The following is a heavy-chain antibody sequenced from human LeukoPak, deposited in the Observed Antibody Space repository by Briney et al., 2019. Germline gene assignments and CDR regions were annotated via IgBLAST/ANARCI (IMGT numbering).Heavy chain of an antibody. CDR1: GFTFSAFA. V-gene: IGHV3-23*01. Sequence: GGSLRLSCAASGFTFSAFAMTWVRQAPGKGLEWVSTITSDGDNTYSADSVKGRITFSRDNSKNTLSLQLRSLRAEDTAVYYCAKDDSGYDYTFFDYWGQGTLVTVSS. CDR3: AKDDSGYDYTFFDY. D-gene: IGHD5-12*01. J-gene: IGHJ4*02. CDR2: ITSDGDNT.